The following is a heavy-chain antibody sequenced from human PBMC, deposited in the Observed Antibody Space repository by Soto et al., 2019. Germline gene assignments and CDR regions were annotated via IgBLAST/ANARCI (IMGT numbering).Heavy chain of an antibody. D-gene: IGHD3-9*01. CDR2: ISSSSSYI. V-gene: IGHV3-21*01. Sequence: GGSLNPSFEPSGFPSSTYTMNWVRRAPGKGLEWVSSISSSSSYIYYADSVKGRFTISRDNAKNSLYLQMNSLRAEDTAVYYCARDKNILTGYYHDAFDIWGQGTMVTVSS. CDR1: GFPSSTYT. CDR3: ARDKNILTGYYHDAFDI. J-gene: IGHJ3*02.